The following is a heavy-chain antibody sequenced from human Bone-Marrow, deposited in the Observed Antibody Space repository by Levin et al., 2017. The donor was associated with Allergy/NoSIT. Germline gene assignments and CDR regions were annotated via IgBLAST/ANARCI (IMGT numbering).Heavy chain of an antibody. D-gene: IGHD3-10*01. CDR1: GFTFSKFA. Sequence: ETLSLTCAASGFTFSKFAMSWVRQAPGKGLEWVSGIIENGVDTYYADSVKGRFTISRDNSKNTLSLQMNSLRVEDTAMYYCAKDYTMIRDWEVIMDSWGQGTLVTVSS. J-gene: IGHJ4*02. V-gene: IGHV3-23*01. CDR3: AKDYTMIRDWEVIMDS. CDR2: IIENGVDT.